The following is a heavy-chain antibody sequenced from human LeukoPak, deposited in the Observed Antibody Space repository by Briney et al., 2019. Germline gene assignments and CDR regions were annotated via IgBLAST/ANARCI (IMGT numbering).Heavy chain of an antibody. D-gene: IGHD3-16*01. CDR1: GGSISSSSYY. Sequence: NPSETLSLTCTVSGGSISSSSYYWGWIRQPPGKGLEWIGSIYYSGSTYYNPSLKSRVTISVDTSKNQFSLKLSSVTAADTAVYYCASSLIRGGNAYQNNFDYWGQGTLVTVSS. J-gene: IGHJ4*02. V-gene: IGHV4-39*01. CDR2: IYYSGST. CDR3: ASSLIRGGNAYQNNFDY.